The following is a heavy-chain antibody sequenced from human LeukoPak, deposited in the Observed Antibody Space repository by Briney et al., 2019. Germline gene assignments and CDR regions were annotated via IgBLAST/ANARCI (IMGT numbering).Heavy chain of an antibody. Sequence: GGSLRLSCAASGFTFSSYSMNWVRQAPGKGLEWVSSISSSSSYMYYVDSVKGRFTISRDNAKNSLYLQMNSLRAEDTAVYYCAREETTVVYFDYWGQGTLVTVSS. V-gene: IGHV3-21*04. D-gene: IGHD4-23*01. CDR3: AREETTVVYFDY. CDR2: ISSSSSYM. J-gene: IGHJ4*02. CDR1: GFTFSSYS.